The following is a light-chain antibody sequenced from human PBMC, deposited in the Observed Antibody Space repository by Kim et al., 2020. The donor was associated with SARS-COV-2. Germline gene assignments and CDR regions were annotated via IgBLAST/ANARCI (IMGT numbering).Light chain of an antibody. CDR2: EGH. V-gene: IGLV6-57*03. J-gene: IGLJ3*02. CDR1: SGTGASNH. Sequence: TVNTPWTRNSGTGASNHEQCYRQRPGNAPNTALYEGHQRPPGVPCRFSGSIDSSSDSASLTISRLKTADEADYYCQSYDSSSHWVFGGGTQLAVL. CDR3: QSYDSSSHWV.